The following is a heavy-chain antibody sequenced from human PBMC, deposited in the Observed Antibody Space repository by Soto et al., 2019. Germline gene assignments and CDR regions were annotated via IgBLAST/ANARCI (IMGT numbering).Heavy chain of an antibody. CDR1: GYTFTSYG. CDR2: ISAYNGNT. J-gene: IGHJ6*03. V-gene: IGHV1-18*01. Sequence: ASVKVSCTASGYTFTSYGIIWVRQAPGQGLEWMGWISAYNGNTNYAQKLQGRVTMTTDTSTSTAYMELRSLRSDDTAVYYCARDPGGVYFDWLLLDYYYYMDVWGKGTTVTVSS. D-gene: IGHD3-9*01. CDR3: ARDPGGVYFDWLLLDYYYYMDV.